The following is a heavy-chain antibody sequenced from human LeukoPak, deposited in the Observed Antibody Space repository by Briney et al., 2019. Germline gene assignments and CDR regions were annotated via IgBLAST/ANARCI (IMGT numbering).Heavy chain of an antibody. CDR1: GFTFSSSA. J-gene: IGHJ4*02. V-gene: IGHV3-15*01. CDR2: IKSKTDGGTT. D-gene: IGHD3-22*01. Sequence: GSLRLSCAASGFTFSSSAMSWVRQAPGKGLEWVGRIKSKTDGGTTDYAAPVKGRFTISRDDSKNTLYLQMNSLKTEDTAVYYCTTESFRTYYYDSSGLYWGQGTLVTVSS. CDR3: TTESFRTYYYDSSGLY.